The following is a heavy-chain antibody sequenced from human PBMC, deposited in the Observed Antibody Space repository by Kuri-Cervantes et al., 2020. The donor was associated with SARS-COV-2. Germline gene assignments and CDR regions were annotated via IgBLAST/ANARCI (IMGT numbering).Heavy chain of an antibody. D-gene: IGHD6-19*01. CDR2: ISGSGGST. J-gene: IGHJ1*01. CDR3: AKNIAVAARRAEYFQH. Sequence: GESLKISCAASGFTFSSYAMSWVRQAPGKGLEWVSAISGSGGSTYYADSVKGRFTISRDNSKNTLYLQMNSLRAEDTAVYYCAKNIAVAARRAEYFQHWGKGTL. V-gene: IGHV3-23*01. CDR1: GFTFSSYA.